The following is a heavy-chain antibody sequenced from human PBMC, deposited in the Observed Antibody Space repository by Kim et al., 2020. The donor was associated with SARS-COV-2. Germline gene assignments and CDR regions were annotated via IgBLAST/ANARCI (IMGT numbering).Heavy chain of an antibody. CDR3: AREGSSSLSVDYFYGMDV. CDR1: GGTFNTYA. D-gene: IGHD2-2*01. Sequence: SVKVSCKASGGTFNTYAISWVRQAPGQGLEWMGGIIPIFGTASYAQKFQGRVTITAHESTTTAYMELSSLRSEDTAVYYCAREGSSSLSVDYFYGMDVLGQGTTVTVSS. J-gene: IGHJ6*02. V-gene: IGHV1-69*13. CDR2: IIPIFGTA.